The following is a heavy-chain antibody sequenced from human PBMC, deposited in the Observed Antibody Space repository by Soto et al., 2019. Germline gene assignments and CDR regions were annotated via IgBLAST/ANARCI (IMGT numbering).Heavy chain of an antibody. CDR1: GFTFSSYA. J-gene: IGHJ5*02. Sequence: PGGSLRLSCAASGFTFSSYAMSWVRQAPGKGLELVSAISGSGGSTYYADSVKGRFTISRDNSKNTLYLQMNSLRAEDTAVYYCAKVDSSYDSSGYYSHDPWAREPWSPSPQ. D-gene: IGHD3-22*01. CDR3: AKVDSSYDSSGYYSHDP. CDR2: ISGSGGST. V-gene: IGHV3-23*01.